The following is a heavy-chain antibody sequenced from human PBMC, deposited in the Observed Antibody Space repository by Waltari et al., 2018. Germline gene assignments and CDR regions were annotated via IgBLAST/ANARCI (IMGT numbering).Heavy chain of an antibody. D-gene: IGHD2-15*01. CDR1: GGSISSYS. CDR2: IYYSGST. CDR3: ARVVVVAAFGWFDP. V-gene: IGHV4-59*01. J-gene: IGHJ5*02. Sequence: QVQLQQSGPGLVKPSETLSPPCPVPGGSISSYSWSWIRQPPGKGLEWIGYIYYSGSTNYNPALKSRVTISVDTSKNQFSLKLSSVTAADPAVYYCARVVVVAAFGWFDPWGQGTLVTVSS.